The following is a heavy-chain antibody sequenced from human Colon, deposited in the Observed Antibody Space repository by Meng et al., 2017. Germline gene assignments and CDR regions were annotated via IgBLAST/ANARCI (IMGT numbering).Heavy chain of an antibody. V-gene: IGHV4-4*02. Sequence: SETLSLTCAVSGGPISSSNWWSWVRQPPGKGLEWIGEIYHSGSTNYNPSLKSRVTISVDKSKNQFSLKLSSVTAADTAVYYCARAFMVGATSGYYFDYWGQGTRVTVSS. CDR1: GGPISSSNW. D-gene: IGHD1-26*01. CDR3: ARAFMVGATSGYYFDY. CDR2: IYHSGST. J-gene: IGHJ4*02.